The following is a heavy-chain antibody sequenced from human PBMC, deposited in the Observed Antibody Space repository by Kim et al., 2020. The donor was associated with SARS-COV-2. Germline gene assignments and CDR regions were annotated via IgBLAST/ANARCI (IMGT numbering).Heavy chain of an antibody. D-gene: IGHD6-13*01. J-gene: IGHJ6*01. CDR3: AREAPRIAAGGYYYY. Sequence: GGSLRLSCAVSGFTFSDHYMDWVRQAPGKGLEWVGRTRNKANSYTTEYAASVKGRFTISRDDSKNSLYLQMNSLKTEDTAVYYCAREAPRIAAGGYYYY. CDR1: GFTFSDHY. CDR2: TRNKANSYTT. V-gene: IGHV3-72*01.